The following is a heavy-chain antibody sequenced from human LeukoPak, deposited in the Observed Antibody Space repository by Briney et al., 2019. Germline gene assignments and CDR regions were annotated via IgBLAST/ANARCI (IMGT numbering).Heavy chain of an antibody. J-gene: IGHJ4*02. V-gene: IGHV4-34*01. CDR2: INHSGST. Sequence: PSETLSLTCAVYGGSFSGYYWSWIRQPPGKGLEWIGEINHSGSTNYNPSLKSRVTISVDTSKNQFSLKLSSVTAADTAVYYCARAPGDSSGYYSYFDYWGQGTLVTVSS. D-gene: IGHD3-22*01. CDR1: GGSFSGYY. CDR3: ARAPGDSSGYYSYFDY.